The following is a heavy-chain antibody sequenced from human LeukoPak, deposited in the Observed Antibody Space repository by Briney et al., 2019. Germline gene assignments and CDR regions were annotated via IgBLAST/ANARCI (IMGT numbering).Heavy chain of an antibody. J-gene: IGHJ6*02. CDR2: IYYSGST. V-gene: IGHV4-59*08. CDR1: GGSISSYY. Sequence: PSETLSLTCTVSGGSISSYYWSWIRQPPGKGLEWIGYIYYSGSTDYNPSLKSRVTISVDTSKNQFSLKLSSVTAADTAVYYCARHRGYYYYYGMDVWGRGTTVTVSS. CDR3: ARHRGYYYYYGMDV.